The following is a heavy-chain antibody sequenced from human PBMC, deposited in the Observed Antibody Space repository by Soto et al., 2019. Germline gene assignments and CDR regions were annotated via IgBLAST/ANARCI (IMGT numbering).Heavy chain of an antibody. J-gene: IGHJ4*02. CDR1: GYTFITYG. CDR2: ISTYNGNT. V-gene: IGHV1-18*01. Sequence: QVQLVQSGAEVKKPGASVKVSCKASGYTFITYGVSWVRQAPGQGLDWLGWISTYNGNTRYVERLQGRVTMTTDTTPNTAYMELRNLRSDDTAVYYCARGPTDYYDNSANYFLDYWGQGTLVTVSS. CDR3: ARGPTDYYDNSANYFLDY. D-gene: IGHD3-22*01.